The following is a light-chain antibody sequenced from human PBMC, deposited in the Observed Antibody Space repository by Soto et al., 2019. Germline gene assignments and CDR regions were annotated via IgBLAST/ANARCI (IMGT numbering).Light chain of an antibody. CDR2: AAS. J-gene: IGKJ3*01. Sequence: DIQITQSPPFLSASVVDIVTITCRARQNIRTYLTWYQQKPGKAPTVLIYAASTLHRGVPSRFSGSTTGTDFTLTITGLQPEDSATYYCQQTLSLPLTFGLGAKVD. CDR1: QNIRTY. V-gene: IGKV1-39*01. CDR3: QQTLSLPLT.